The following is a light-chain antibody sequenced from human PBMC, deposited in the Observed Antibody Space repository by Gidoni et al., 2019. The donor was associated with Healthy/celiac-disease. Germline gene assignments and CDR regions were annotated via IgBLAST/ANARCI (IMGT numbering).Light chain of an antibody. Sequence: IVMTPPPATLSVSPGERATLSCRASQSVSSNLAGYQQKPGQAPRLLIYGASTRATGIPARFSGSGSGTEFTLTISSLQSEDFAVYYCQQYNNWPPVTFGQGTRLEIK. J-gene: IGKJ5*01. CDR3: QQYNNWPPVT. CDR1: QSVSSN. CDR2: GAS. V-gene: IGKV3-15*01.